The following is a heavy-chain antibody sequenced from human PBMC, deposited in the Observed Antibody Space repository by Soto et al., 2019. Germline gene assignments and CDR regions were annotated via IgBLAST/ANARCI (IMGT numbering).Heavy chain of an antibody. CDR1: GYTFTSYY. Sequence: ASVKVSCKASGYTFTSYYMHWVRQAPGQGLEWMGIINPSGGSTSYAQKFQGRVTMTRDTSTSTVYMELSGLISKATAVYFCARDPLFSSWYWYFDLWGRGTLVTVSS. CDR3: ARDPLFSSWYWYFDL. J-gene: IGHJ2*01. D-gene: IGHD6-13*01. CDR2: INPSGGST. V-gene: IGHV1-46*01.